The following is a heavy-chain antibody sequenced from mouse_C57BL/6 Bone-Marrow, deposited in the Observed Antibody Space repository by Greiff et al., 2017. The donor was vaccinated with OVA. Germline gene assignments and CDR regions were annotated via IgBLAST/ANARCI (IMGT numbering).Heavy chain of an antibody. CDR2: IYWDDDK. D-gene: IGHD1-1*01. CDR3: ARRDAPYLPNAMDY. J-gene: IGHJ4*01. V-gene: IGHV8-12*01. CDR1: GFSLSTSGMG. Sequence: QVTLKVCGPGILQSSQTLSLTCSFSGFSLSTSGMGVSWIRQPSGKGLEWLAHIYWDDDKRYNPSLKSRLTISKDTSRNQVFLKITSVDTADTATYYCARRDAPYLPNAMDYWGQGTSVTVSS.